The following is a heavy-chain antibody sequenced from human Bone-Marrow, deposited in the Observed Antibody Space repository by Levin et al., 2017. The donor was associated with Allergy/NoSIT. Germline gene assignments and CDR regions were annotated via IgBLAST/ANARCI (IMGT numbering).Heavy chain of an antibody. V-gene: IGHV3-21*01. CDR2: ISSSSSYI. Sequence: KAGGSLRLSCAASGFTFSSYSMNWVRQAPGKGLEWVSSISSSSSYIYYADSVKGRFTISRDNAKNSLYLQMNSLRAEDTAVYYCARDDLGWETPPYWGQGTLVTVSS. CDR1: GFTFSSYS. D-gene: IGHD6-19*01. J-gene: IGHJ4*02. CDR3: ARDDLGWETPPY.